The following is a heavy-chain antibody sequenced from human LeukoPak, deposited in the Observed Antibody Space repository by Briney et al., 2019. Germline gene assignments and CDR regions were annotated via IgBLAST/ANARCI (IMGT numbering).Heavy chain of an antibody. V-gene: IGHV1-69*04. Sequence: SVKVSCKASGGTSSSYAISWVRQAPGQGLEWMGRIIPILGIANYAQKFQGRVTITADKSTSTAYMELSSLRSEDTAVYYCARGCSGGSCYLYFDYWGQGTLVTVSP. J-gene: IGHJ4*02. CDR2: IIPILGIA. CDR1: GGTSSSYA. CDR3: ARGCSGGSCYLYFDY. D-gene: IGHD2-15*01.